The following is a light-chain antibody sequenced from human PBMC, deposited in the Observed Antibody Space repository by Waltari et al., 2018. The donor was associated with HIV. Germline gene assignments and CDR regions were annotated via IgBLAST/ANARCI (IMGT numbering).Light chain of an antibody. CDR2: GNS. CDR3: QVWDATGDHPGV. V-gene: IGLV3-21*02. J-gene: IGLJ3*02. Sequence: SYVLTQPPSVSVAPGQTAMIICGGDNIATYTVHWYQQRPGQAPVLVISGNSDRPSGIPERLSGSSSGNTATLAISRVEVGDEAGYFCQVWDATGDHPGVFGGGTKLTVL. CDR1: NIATYT.